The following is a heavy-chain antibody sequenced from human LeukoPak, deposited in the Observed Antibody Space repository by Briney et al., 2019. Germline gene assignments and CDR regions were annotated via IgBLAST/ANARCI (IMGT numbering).Heavy chain of an antibody. D-gene: IGHD1-26*01. V-gene: IGHV4-34*01. Sequence: SETLSLTCAVYGGSFSGYYWSWIRQPPGKGLEWIGEINHSGSTNYNPSLKSRVTISLDTSKSQFSLKLSSVTAADTAVYYCARGGGAFDFWGQGTLVTVSS. J-gene: IGHJ4*02. CDR2: INHSGST. CDR1: GGSFSGYY. CDR3: ARGGGAFDF.